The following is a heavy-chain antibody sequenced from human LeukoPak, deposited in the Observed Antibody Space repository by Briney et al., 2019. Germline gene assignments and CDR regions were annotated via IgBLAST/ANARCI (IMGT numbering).Heavy chain of an antibody. D-gene: IGHD6-13*01. CDR3: ARLHSQGVSSSWFAY. Sequence: ASVKVSCKPSGYTFTDYYMHWVRQAPGQGLEWMGWINPNSGGTKYAQKFKGRGTMTRDTSISTAYMELSRLRSDDTAVYYCARLHSQGVSSSWFAYWGQGTLVTVSS. V-gene: IGHV1-2*02. CDR2: INPNSGGT. CDR1: GYTFTDYY. J-gene: IGHJ4*02.